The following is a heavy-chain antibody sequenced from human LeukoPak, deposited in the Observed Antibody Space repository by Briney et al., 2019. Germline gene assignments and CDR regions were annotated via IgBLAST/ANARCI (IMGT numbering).Heavy chain of an antibody. V-gene: IGHV3-20*04. J-gene: IGHJ4*02. CDR2: INWNGGST. Sequence: PGGSLRLSCAASGFTFDGYGMSWVRQAPGKGLEWVSGINWNGGSTNYADSVKGRFTISRDNAKNSLYLQMNSLRAEDTALYYCARTGDGYNSPAGLFDYWGQGTLVTVSS. CDR3: ARTGDGYNSPAGLFDY. CDR1: GFTFDGYG. D-gene: IGHD5-24*01.